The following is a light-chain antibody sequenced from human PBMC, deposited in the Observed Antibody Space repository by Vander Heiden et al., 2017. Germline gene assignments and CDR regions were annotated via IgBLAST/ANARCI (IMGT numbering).Light chain of an antibody. CDR1: SRDVGYFGL. V-gene: IGLV2-23*02. CDR3: CSYAGTDTDV. J-gene: IGLJ1*01. Sequence: SALPQPPSVSRYPRQSLPISCPGTSRDVGYFGLLSWYQQHPGKAPKLIIYEVTQRPSGASDRFSGSKSGNTASLTISGLQTEDEADYYCCSYAGTDTDVFGSGTKVTVL. CDR2: EVT.